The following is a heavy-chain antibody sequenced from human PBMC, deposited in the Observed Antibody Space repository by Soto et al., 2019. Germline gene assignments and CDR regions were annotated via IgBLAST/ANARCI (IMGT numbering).Heavy chain of an antibody. J-gene: IGHJ5*01. CDR3: ARGRYCLTGRCFPNWFDS. CDR2: IYKSATT. V-gene: IGHV4-30-4*01. D-gene: IGHD2-15*01. CDR1: GDSNSTVDYF. Sequence: SETLSLTCSVSGDSNSTVDYFWAWIRQPPGQALEYIGYIYKSATTYYNPSFESRVAISLDTSKSQFSLNVTSVTAADTAVYFCARGRYCLTGRCFPNWFDSWGQGTLVTVSS.